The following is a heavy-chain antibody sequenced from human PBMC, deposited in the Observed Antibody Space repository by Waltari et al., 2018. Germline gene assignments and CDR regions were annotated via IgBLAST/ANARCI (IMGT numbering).Heavy chain of an antibody. CDR1: GDSITSYS. D-gene: IGHD3-10*01. J-gene: IGHJ4*02. CDR3: AGASHSNYHYGSGTYFQFFDY. Sequence: QVQLQESGPGLVKPSETLSLTCTVSGDSITSYSWSWIRQSPGKGLDWIGNFYYSGNTNYTTSLKSRVTILLVKSMNQFPLRLTSGTAADTAVYYCAGASHSNYHYGSGTYFQFFDYWGQGTLVTVSS. V-gene: IGHV4-59*01. CDR2: FYYSGNT.